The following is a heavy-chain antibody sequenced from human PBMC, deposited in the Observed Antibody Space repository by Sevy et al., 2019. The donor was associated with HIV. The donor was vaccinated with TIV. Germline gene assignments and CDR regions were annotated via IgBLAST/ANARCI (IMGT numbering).Heavy chain of an antibody. CDR1: GASIRDSSYY. D-gene: IGHD6-13*01. V-gene: IGHV4-39*01. CDR2: IYSYGET. J-gene: IGHJ3*02. Sequence: SQTLSLTCTVSGASIRDSSYYWAWIRQPPGKGLEWIGNIYSYGETYYNSSLKSRVTISVDTSKNQFSLSLTSVTAADTAIYFCARSMEQQLDPFDIWGQGTLVTVSS. CDR3: ARSMEQQLDPFDI.